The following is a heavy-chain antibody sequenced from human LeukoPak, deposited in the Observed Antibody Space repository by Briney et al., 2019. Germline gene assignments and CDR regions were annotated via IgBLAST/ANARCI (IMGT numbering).Heavy chain of an antibody. CDR1: GGSISSYY. Sequence: PSETLSLTCTVSGGSISSYYWSWIRQPPGKGLVWIGYIYYSGSTNYNPSLKSRVTISVDTSKNQFSLKLSSVTAADTAVYYCARVYGSGSYFWFDYWGQGTLVTVSS. D-gene: IGHD1-26*01. J-gene: IGHJ4*02. V-gene: IGHV4-59*01. CDR3: ARVYGSGSYFWFDY. CDR2: IYYSGST.